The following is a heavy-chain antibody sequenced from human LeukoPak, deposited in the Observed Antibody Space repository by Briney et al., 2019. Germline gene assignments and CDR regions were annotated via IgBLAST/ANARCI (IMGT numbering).Heavy chain of an antibody. Sequence: SGESLKISCKGSEYSFTTYWIAWVRQMPGKGPEWMGIIYPGDSDARYSPSFQGQVTISADKSISTAYLQWSSLKASDTAMYYCARRYYYDSSGYDRFAFDIWGQGTMVTVSS. CDR2: IYPGDSDA. J-gene: IGHJ3*02. D-gene: IGHD3-22*01. CDR1: EYSFTTYW. CDR3: ARRYYYDSSGYDRFAFDI. V-gene: IGHV5-51*01.